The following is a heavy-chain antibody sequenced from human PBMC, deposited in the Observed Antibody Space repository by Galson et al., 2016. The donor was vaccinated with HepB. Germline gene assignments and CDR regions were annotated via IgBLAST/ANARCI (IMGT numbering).Heavy chain of an antibody. Sequence: SLRLSCAASGFTFEDYVIHWVRQAPGKGLEWVSLINWDGSAAFYTDSVKGRFTISRDNRKNSLYRQMNSLTTEDTAFYFCAKASGSDYFFEHWGQGTLVTVSS. CDR2: INWDGSAA. D-gene: IGHD1-26*01. CDR3: AKASGSDYFFEH. CDR1: GFTFEDYV. J-gene: IGHJ4*02. V-gene: IGHV3-43D*03.